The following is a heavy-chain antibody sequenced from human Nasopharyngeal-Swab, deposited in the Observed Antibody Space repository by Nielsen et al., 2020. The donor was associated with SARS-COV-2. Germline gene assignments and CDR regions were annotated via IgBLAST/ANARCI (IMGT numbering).Heavy chain of an antibody. V-gene: IGHV4-30-4*01. J-gene: IGHJ3*02. CDR2: IYNSGTT. D-gene: IGHD4-17*01. Sequence: LRLSCTVYGGSISSGDYYWTWIRQPPGKGLEWIGYIYNSGTTYYNPSLKSRVTISVDTSKNQFSLKLSAMTAAGTAVYYCARGGGRYGANAFHICGQGTMVTVSS. CDR1: GGSISSGDYY. CDR3: ARGGGRYGANAFHI.